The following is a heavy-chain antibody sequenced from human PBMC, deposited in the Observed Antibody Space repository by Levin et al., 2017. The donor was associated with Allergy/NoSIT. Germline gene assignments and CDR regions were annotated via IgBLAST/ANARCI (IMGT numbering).Heavy chain of an antibody. CDR1: GFTFDDYA. Sequence: SLKISCAASGFTFDDYAMHWVRQAPGKGLEWVSGISWNSGSIGYADSVKGRFTISRDNAKNSLYLQMNSLRAEDTALYYCAKDITASGYDAAFDYWGQGTLVTVSS. J-gene: IGHJ4*02. CDR3: AKDITASGYDAAFDY. CDR2: ISWNSGSI. D-gene: IGHD5-12*01. V-gene: IGHV3-9*01.